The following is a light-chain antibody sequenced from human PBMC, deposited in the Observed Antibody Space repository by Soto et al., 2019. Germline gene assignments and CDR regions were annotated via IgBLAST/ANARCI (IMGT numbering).Light chain of an antibody. CDR2: DAS. Sequence: NPSTTSPFSLSASVGDRVTITCQASQNISNYLNWYQQKPGRAPKLLIYDASNLEAGVPSRFRGSGSGTDFTFTISRLQPEDIATYYCQQYENLPTFGQGTRLEI. V-gene: IGKV1-33*01. CDR1: QNISNY. CDR3: QQYENLPT. J-gene: IGKJ5*01.